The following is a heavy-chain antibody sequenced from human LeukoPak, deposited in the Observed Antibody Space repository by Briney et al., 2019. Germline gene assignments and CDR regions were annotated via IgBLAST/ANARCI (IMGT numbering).Heavy chain of an antibody. V-gene: IGHV4-59*05. Sequence: SETLSLTCSVSGVSISSYYWTWIRQSAGKGPEWIGSIYYTGNTYYNASLKSRVTISIDTSKNQISLRLTSVTATDTAMYYCARQTGSGLFTLPGGQGTLVTVSS. CDR2: IYYTGNT. D-gene: IGHD3/OR15-3a*01. CDR3: ARQTGSGLFTLP. CDR1: GVSISSYY. J-gene: IGHJ4*02.